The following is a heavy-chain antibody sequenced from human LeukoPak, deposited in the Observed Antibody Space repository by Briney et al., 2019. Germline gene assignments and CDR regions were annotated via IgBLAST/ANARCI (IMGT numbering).Heavy chain of an antibody. CDR3: ATSAPPHIAAAGTGGVDC. CDR1: GGTFSSYA. CDR2: IIPIFGTA. Sequence: GASVKVSCKASGGTFSSYAISWVRQAPGQGLEWMGGIIPIFGTANYAQKFQGRVTITADESTSTAYMELSSLRSEDTAVYYCATSAPPHIAAAGTGGVDCWGQGTLVTVSS. D-gene: IGHD6-13*01. V-gene: IGHV1-69*13. J-gene: IGHJ4*02.